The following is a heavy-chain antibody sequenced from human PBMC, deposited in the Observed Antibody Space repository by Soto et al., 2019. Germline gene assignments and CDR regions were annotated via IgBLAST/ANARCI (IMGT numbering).Heavy chain of an antibody. CDR2: IYPGDSDT. CDR3: ARRHDSSGYYDYGMDV. J-gene: IGHJ6*02. Sequence: PGESLKISCMGSGYSFTRYWIGWVRQMPVKGLEWMGIIYPGDSDTRYSPSFQGQVTISADKSISTAYLQWSSLKASDTAMYYCARRHDSSGYYDYGMDVWGQGTTVTVSS. V-gene: IGHV5-51*01. CDR1: GYSFTRYW. D-gene: IGHD3-22*01.